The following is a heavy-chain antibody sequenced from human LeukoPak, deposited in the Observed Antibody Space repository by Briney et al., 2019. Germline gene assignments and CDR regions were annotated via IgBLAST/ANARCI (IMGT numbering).Heavy chain of an antibody. J-gene: IGHJ6*03. Sequence: PSETLSLTCTVPGGSISSSSYYWGWIRQPPGKGLEWIAIIYYSGSTYYNPSLKSRVTMSVDTSKNHFSLKLSAVTAADTAVYFCASVSRGYWESSKDYSYYDMDVWGNGTTVPIS. D-gene: IGHD6-13*01. V-gene: IGHV4-39*01. CDR3: ASVSRGYWESSKDYSYYDMDV. CDR1: GGSISSSSYY. CDR2: IYYSGST.